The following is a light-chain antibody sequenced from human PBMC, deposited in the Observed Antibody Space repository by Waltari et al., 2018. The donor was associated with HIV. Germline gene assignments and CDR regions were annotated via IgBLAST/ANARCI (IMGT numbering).Light chain of an antibody. CDR3: QQYNDWPPPIT. CDR2: DVS. CDR1: QSISNF. V-gene: IGKV3-15*01. Sequence: EIVLTQSPATLSLSPGERATLSCRASQSISNFLAWYRQKPGQAPRLLMYDVSTRATAIPARFSGGGSGTEFTLTISSLQPEDFAIYYCQQYNDWPPPITFGQGTRLEMK. J-gene: IGKJ5*01.